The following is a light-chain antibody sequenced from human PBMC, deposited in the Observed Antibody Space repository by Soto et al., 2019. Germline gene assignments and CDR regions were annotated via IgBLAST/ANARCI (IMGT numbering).Light chain of an antibody. Sequence: EIVLTQSPATLSLSPGERATLSCRASQTINIYLACYQQKPGQAPRLLIYDASNRATGIPARFSGSGSGTDFTLTISSLEPEDFAVYYCQRRSTWPPISFGPGTKVDLK. CDR1: QTINIY. V-gene: IGKV3-11*01. J-gene: IGKJ3*01. CDR2: DAS. CDR3: QRRSTWPPIS.